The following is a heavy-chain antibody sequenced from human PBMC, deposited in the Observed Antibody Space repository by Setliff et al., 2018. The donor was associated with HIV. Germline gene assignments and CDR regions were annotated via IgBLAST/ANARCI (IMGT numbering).Heavy chain of an antibody. V-gene: IGHV4-59*01. D-gene: IGHD2-2*01. CDR2: IYNSATT. J-gene: IGHJ5*02. Sequence: SETLSLTCIVSGASISSDTWSWIRQPPGKGLQWIGFIYNSATTNYNPSLKSRVTISLDTSKNQLSLKLTSVTAADTAVYYCARGGTSSNWFRAWGQGTLVTVSS. CDR3: ARGGTSSNWFRA. CDR1: GASISSDT.